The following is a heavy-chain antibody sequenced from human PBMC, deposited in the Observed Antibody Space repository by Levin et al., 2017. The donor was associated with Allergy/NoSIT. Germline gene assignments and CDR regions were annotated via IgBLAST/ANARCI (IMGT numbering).Heavy chain of an antibody. CDR3: ARGRGNSAY. CDR1: GGSISSYY. J-gene: IGHJ4*02. Sequence: SETLSLTCTVSGGSISSYYWSWIRQPPGKGLEWIGYIYYSGSTNYNPSLKSRVTISVDTSKNQFSLKLSSVTAADTAVYYCARGRGNSAYWGQGTLVTVSS. CDR2: IYYSGST. V-gene: IGHV4-59*01. D-gene: IGHD4-23*01.